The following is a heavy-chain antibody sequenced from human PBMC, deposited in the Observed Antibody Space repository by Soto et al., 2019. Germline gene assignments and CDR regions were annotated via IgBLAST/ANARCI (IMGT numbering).Heavy chain of an antibody. D-gene: IGHD2-2*01. CDR1: GYTFIRYA. CDR2: INAGNGNT. Sequence: QVQLVQSGAEEKKPGASVKVSCKASGYTFIRYAMNWVRQAPGQRLEWMGWINAGNGNTKYSQKFQGRVTITRDTSXXTAYMELSSLSTEDTAGYYCASHPLLAPEPYVMDVWGQGTTVTVSS. V-gene: IGHV1-3*05. J-gene: IGHJ6*02. CDR3: ASHPLLAPEPYVMDV.